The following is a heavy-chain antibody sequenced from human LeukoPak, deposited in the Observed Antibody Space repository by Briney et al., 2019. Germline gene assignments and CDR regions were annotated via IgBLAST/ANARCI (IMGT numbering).Heavy chain of an antibody. D-gene: IGHD4-17*01. CDR3: ARVDYGDYEMIDY. Sequence: ASVKVSWKASGDTFTSYGISCVRQATVQGLQSXGWISAYNGNTNYAQKLQGRVTMTTDTSTSTAYMELRSLRSDDTAVYYCARVDYGDYEMIDYWGQGTLVTVSS. J-gene: IGHJ4*02. CDR1: GDTFTSYG. V-gene: IGHV1-18*04. CDR2: ISAYNGNT.